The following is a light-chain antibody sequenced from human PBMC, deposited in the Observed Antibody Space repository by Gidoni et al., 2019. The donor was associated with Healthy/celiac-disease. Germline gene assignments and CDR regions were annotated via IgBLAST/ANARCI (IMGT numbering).Light chain of an antibody. CDR2: WAS. CDR3: QQYYSTPPA. V-gene: IGKV4-1*01. J-gene: IGKJ3*01. CDR1: QSVLYSSNNKNY. Sequence: DIVLPQSPDSLAVSLGDRATINCKSSQSVLYSSNNKNYIAWYQQKPGQPPKLLIYWASTRESGVPDRFSGSGSGTDFTLTISSLQAEDVAVYYCQQYYSTPPAFGPXTKVDIK.